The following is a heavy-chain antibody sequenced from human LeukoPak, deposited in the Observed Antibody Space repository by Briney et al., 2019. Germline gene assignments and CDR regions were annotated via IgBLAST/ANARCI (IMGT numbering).Heavy chain of an antibody. J-gene: IGHJ4*02. CDR2: ISYSGKNT. V-gene: IGHV3-23*01. Sequence: QPGGSLRLSCAASGFTFSTYAMTWVRQAPGKGLEWVSAISYSGKNTYYADSLKGRFTISRDNSKNTLYLQMNSLRAEDTAVYYCAKRGPTTVTTYYFDYWGQGTLVTVSS. CDR3: AKRGPTTVTTYYFDY. D-gene: IGHD4-17*01. CDR1: GFTFSTYA.